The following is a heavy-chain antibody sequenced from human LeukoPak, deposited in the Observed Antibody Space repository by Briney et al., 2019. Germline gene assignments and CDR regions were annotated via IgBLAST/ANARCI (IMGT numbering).Heavy chain of an antibody. D-gene: IGHD3-10*01. V-gene: IGHV4-4*07. CDR3: ASRYYGSGNWFDP. J-gene: IGHJ5*02. CDR1: GGSISGYC. Sequence: SETLSLTCTVSGGSISGYCWSWIRQPAGKGVEWIGRVCDSGTTNYNPSLRSRVTISVDTSKNQFSLKLSSVTAADTAVYYCASRYYGSGNWFDPWGQGTLVTVSS. CDR2: VCDSGTT.